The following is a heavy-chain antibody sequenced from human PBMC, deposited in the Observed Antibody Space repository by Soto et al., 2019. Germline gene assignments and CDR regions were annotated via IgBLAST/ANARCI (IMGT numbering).Heavy chain of an antibody. CDR1: GGTFSSYS. CDR2: IIPIFGTA. D-gene: IGHD1-26*01. Sequence: QVQLVQSGAEVKKPGSSVKVSCKASGGTFSSYSINWVRQAPGQGLEWMGEIIPIFGTANYAQKFHGRVTITADESTSTADMELSSLRSEDTAVYCCARDGGRHSGGIDYWGQGALVTVSS. CDR3: ARDGGRHSGGIDY. J-gene: IGHJ4*02. V-gene: IGHV1-69*19.